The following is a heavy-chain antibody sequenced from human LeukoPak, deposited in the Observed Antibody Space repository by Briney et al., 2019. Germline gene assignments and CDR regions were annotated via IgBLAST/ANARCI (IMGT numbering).Heavy chain of an antibody. V-gene: IGHV4-39*07. D-gene: IGHD3-10*01. CDR1: GGSISSSSYY. CDR2: IYYSGST. Sequence: SETLSLTCTVSGGSISSSSYYWGWIRQPPGKGLEWIGSIYYSGSTYYNPSLKSRVTISVDTSKNQFSLKLSSVTAADTAVYYCARGGSPVDAFDIWGQGTMVTVSS. J-gene: IGHJ3*02. CDR3: ARGGSPVDAFDI.